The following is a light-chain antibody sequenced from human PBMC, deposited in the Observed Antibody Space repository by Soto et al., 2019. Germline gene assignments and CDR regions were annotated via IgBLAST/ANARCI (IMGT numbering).Light chain of an antibody. CDR1: QTVYSRY. V-gene: IGKV3-20*01. CDR3: QQYTGPPTT. Sequence: EIVLTQSPGTLALSPGERTTLFCRASQTVYSRYLAWYQQKPGQAPRLLIYDASRRASGVPARFSGSGSGTDFTLTISSLEPEDFAVYFCQQYTGPPTTFGQGTRLEI. J-gene: IGKJ5*01. CDR2: DAS.